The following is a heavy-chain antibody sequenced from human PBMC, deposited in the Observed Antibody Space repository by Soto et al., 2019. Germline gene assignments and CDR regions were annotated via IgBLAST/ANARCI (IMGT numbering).Heavy chain of an antibody. CDR3: ARDSNWSSDY. Sequence: EVQLVESGGGMVQPGGSLRLSCASSGFTFSGYNMNWVRQAPGKGLEWISCIKSDSSSTWYADSVKGRFTMSRDNAQNSLYLQMNSLRDEDTAVYFCARDSNWSSDYWGQGTLVAVSS. CDR2: IKSDSSST. J-gene: IGHJ4*02. V-gene: IGHV3-48*02. D-gene: IGHD1-1*01. CDR1: GFTFSGYN.